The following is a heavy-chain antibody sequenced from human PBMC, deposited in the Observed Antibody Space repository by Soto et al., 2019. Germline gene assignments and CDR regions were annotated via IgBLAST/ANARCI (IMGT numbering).Heavy chain of an antibody. CDR1: GFTFSSYW. CDR3: AREAFGSIAALYSYYGMDV. CDR2: IKQDGSEK. V-gene: IGHV3-7*01. D-gene: IGHD6-6*01. Sequence: GGSLRLSCAASGFTFSSYWMSWVRQAPGKGLEWVANIKQDGSEKYYVDSVKGRFTISRDNAKNSLYLQMNSLRAEDTAVYYCAREAFGSIAALYSYYGMDVWGQGTTVTVSS. J-gene: IGHJ6*02.